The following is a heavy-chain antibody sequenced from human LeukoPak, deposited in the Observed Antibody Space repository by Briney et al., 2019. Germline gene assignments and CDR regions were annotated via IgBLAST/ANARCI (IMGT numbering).Heavy chain of an antibody. CDR2: INPNSGGT. D-gene: IGHD6-19*01. V-gene: IGHV1-2*02. CDR1: GYTFTGYY. J-gene: IGHJ6*02. Sequence: ASVKVSCKASGYTFTGYYMHWVRHAPGQGLELMGWINPNSGGTNYAQKFQGRVTMTRDTSISTAYMELSRLRSDDTAVYYCARMAVAGTYYYYYGMDVWGQGTTVTVSS. CDR3: ARMAVAGTYYYYYGMDV.